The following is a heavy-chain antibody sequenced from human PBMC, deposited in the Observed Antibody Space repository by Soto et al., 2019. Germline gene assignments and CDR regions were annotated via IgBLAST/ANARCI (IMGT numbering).Heavy chain of an antibody. V-gene: IGHV1-8*01. CDR1: GYTFTSYD. CDR3: ARIGSKWERLLWYYGMDV. Sequence: GASVKVSCKASGYTFTSYDINWVRQATGQGLEWMGWMNTNSGNTGYAQKFQGRVTMTRNTSISTAYMELSSLRSEDTAVYYCARIGSKWERLLWYYGMDVWGQGTTVTVSS. CDR2: MNTNSGNT. D-gene: IGHD1-26*01. J-gene: IGHJ6*02.